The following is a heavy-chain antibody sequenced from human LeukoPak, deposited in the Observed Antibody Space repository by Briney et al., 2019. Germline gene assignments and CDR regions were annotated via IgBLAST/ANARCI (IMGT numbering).Heavy chain of an antibody. CDR2: IIPIFGTA. V-gene: IGHV1-69*13. D-gene: IGHD1-7*01. Sequence: GASVKVSCKASGGTFSSYAISWVRQAPGQGLEWMGGIIPIFGTANYAQKFQGRVTITADESTSTAYMELSSLRSEDTAVYYCAKDGGRYNWNYGDAFDIWGQGTMVTVSS. CDR3: AKDGGRYNWNYGDAFDI. J-gene: IGHJ3*02. CDR1: GGTFSSYA.